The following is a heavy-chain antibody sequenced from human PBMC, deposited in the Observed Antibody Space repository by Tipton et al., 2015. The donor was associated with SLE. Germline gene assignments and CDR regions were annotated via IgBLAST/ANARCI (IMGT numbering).Heavy chain of an antibody. CDR2: IHYSGST. Sequence: LSLTCTVSGGSISSYYWSWIRQPPGQGLECIGYIHYSGSTNYNPSLKSRVTISVDTSKNQFSLKLSSVTAADTAAYFCARGLYSNLYYNYYMDVWGKGTTVTVS. J-gene: IGHJ6*03. V-gene: IGHV4-59*01. D-gene: IGHD4-11*01. CDR3: ARGLYSNLYYNYYMDV. CDR1: GGSISSYY.